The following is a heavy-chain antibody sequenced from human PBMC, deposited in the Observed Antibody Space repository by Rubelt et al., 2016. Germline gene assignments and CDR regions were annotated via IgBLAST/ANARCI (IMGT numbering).Heavy chain of an antibody. V-gene: IGHV1-46*01. J-gene: IGHJ4*02. CDR3: ATPPGVGKY. Sequence: WVRQAPGQGLEWMGLMNPTGVSTNYAQKFQGRVTMTRDTSTSTVYMELSSLRSDDTAVYYCATPPGVGKYWGQGTLVTVSS. D-gene: IGHD2-8*01. CDR2: MNPTGVST.